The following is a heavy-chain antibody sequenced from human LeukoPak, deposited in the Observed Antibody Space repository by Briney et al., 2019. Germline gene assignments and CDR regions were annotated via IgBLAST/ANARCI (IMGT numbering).Heavy chain of an antibody. J-gene: IGHJ3*02. CDR2: ISSSLTTV. D-gene: IGHD3-9*01. CDR1: GFTFSDYY. CDR3: AREVDRSFDWLPPDAFDI. Sequence: GGSLRLSCVASGFTFSDYYLTWIRQTPGKGLEWISSISSSLTTVYYADSVKGRFTVSRDDARNSVSLQMTGLRVEDTALYYCAREVDRSFDWLPPDAFDIWGQGTMVTVSS. V-gene: IGHV3-11*01.